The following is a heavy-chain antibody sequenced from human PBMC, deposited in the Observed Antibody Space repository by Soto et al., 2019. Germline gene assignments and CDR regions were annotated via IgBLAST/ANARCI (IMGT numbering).Heavy chain of an antibody. V-gene: IGHV4-30-4*01. CDR1: GGSISSGDYY. D-gene: IGHD2-21*02. J-gene: IGHJ6*02. Sequence: QVQLQESGPGLVKPSQTLSLTCTVSGGSISSGDYYWSWIRQPPGKGLEWIGYIYYSGSTYYNPSLKSRVTISVDTSKNQFSLKLNSVTAVDTAVYYCARGRRVVTAIPDYYGMDVWGQGTTVTVSS. CDR2: IYYSGST. CDR3: ARGRRVVTAIPDYYGMDV.